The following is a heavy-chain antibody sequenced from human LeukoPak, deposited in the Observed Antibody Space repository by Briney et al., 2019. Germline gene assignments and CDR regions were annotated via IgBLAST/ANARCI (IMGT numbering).Heavy chain of an antibody. V-gene: IGHV3-73*01. CDR3: TTYRSGHY. CDR2: IAGKANNYAT. J-gene: IGHJ4*02. Sequence: GGSLRLSCAASGFTFSGFDMHWVRQASGKGLEWLGRIAGKANNYATAYAASLKGRLTISRDDSESTAYLQMNGLKTEDTAVYYCTTYRSGHYWGQGTLVTVSS. D-gene: IGHD6-19*01. CDR1: GFTFSGFD.